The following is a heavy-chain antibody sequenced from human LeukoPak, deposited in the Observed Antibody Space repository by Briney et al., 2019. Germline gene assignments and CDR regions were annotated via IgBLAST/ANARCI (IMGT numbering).Heavy chain of an antibody. CDR2: INHSGST. Sequence: SETLSLTCTVSGYSTSSGYYWGWIRQPPGKGLEWIGSINHSGSTYYNPSLKSRVTISVDTSKNQFSLKLSSVTAADTAVYYCARVVRDSSGYYESQSYFDYWGQGTLVTVSS. CDR3: ARVVRDSSGYYESQSYFDY. J-gene: IGHJ4*02. V-gene: IGHV4-38-2*02. D-gene: IGHD3-22*01. CDR1: GYSTSSGYY.